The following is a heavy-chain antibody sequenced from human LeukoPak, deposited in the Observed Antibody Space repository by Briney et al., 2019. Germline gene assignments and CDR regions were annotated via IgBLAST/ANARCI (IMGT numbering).Heavy chain of an antibody. CDR1: GGSFSGYY. Sequence: SETLSLTCAVYGGSFSGYYWSWIRQPPGKGLEWIGEINHSGSTNYNPSLKSRVTISVDTSKNQFSLKLSSVTAADTAVYYCAREAKRMVRGVRGGDCWDQGTLVTVSS. D-gene: IGHD3-10*01. CDR2: INHSGST. J-gene: IGHJ4*02. CDR3: AREAKRMVRGVRGGDC. V-gene: IGHV4-34*01.